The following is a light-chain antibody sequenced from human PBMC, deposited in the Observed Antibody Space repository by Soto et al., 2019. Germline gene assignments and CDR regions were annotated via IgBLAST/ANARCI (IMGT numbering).Light chain of an antibody. V-gene: IGLV2-23*01. J-gene: IGLJ2*01. CDR1: SSDVGSYNL. Sequence: QSALTQPASVSGSPGQSITISCTGTSSDVGSYNLVSWYQQHPGKAPKLMIYEGSKRPSGVSNRFSGSKSGNTAYLTISGLQAEDEADYYCCSYAGSNVVFGGGTKRTVL. CDR3: CSYAGSNVV. CDR2: EGS.